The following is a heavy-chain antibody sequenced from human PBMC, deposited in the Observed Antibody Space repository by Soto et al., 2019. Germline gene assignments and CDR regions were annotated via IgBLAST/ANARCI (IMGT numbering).Heavy chain of an antibody. J-gene: IGHJ6*02. CDR1: GYTFTSYG. D-gene: IGHD3-9*01. CDR3: ARDRVRFDWLLTYYYGMDV. V-gene: IGHV1-18*04. Sequence: ASVKVSCKASGYTFTSYGISWVRQAPGQGLEGMGWISAYNGNTNYAQKLQGRVTMTTDTSTSTAYMELRSLRSDDTAVYYCARDRVRFDWLLTYYYGMDVWGQGTTVTVSS. CDR2: ISAYNGNT.